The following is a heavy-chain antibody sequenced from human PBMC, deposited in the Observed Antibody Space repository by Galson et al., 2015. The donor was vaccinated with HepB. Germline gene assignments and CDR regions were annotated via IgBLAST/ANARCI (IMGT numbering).Heavy chain of an antibody. Sequence: SLRLSCAASGFTFSSYAMSWVRQAPGKGLEWVSAISGSGGSTYYADSVKGRFTISRDNSKNTLYLQMNSLRAEDTAVYYCARTPHYDFWSGYYTPFDYWGQGTLVTVSP. J-gene: IGHJ4*02. D-gene: IGHD3-3*01. V-gene: IGHV3-23*01. CDR3: ARTPHYDFWSGYYTPFDY. CDR1: GFTFSSYA. CDR2: ISGSGGST.